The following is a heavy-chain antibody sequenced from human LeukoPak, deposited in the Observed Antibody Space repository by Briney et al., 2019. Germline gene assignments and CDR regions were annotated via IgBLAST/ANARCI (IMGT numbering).Heavy chain of an antibody. CDR1: GGSYGGYY. V-gene: IGHV4-34*01. Sequence: SDPLSLICAVYGGSYGGYYWSWIRQPPGEGLEWIGEINHSGSTNYNPSLKSRVTISVDTSKNQFSLKLNSVTAADTAVYYCARRSQWLVRAFDYWGQGTLVTVSS. J-gene: IGHJ4*02. D-gene: IGHD6-19*01. CDR3: ARRSQWLVRAFDY. CDR2: INHSGST.